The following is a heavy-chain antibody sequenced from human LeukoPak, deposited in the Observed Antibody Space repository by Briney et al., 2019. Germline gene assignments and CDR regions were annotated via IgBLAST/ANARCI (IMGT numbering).Heavy chain of an antibody. CDR1: GGSINSYY. CDR2: IYYSGST. Sequence: SEPLSLTCTACGGSINSYYWSWIRHPPEKRLEWIGYIYYSGSTNYSPSLKSRLTISVDTSKNQFSLKLSSVTAADTAVYYCARTYGSSGLGYFDLWGRGTLVTVSS. J-gene: IGHJ2*01. CDR3: ARTYGSSGLGYFDL. V-gene: IGHV4-59*01. D-gene: IGHD6-13*01.